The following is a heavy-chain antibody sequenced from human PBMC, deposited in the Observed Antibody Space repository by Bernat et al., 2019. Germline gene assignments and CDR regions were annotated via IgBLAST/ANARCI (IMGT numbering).Heavy chain of an antibody. Sequence: VQLLESGGGLVQPGGSLRLSCAASGFTFSDYAMSWVRQAPGKRLVWVAVISYDGSNKYYADSVKGRFTISRENSKNKLYLQMNSLRSEETAVYYCAKNGNGRYWYVGLWGRGNLVT. CDR2: ISYDGSNK. CDR3: AKNGNGRYWYVGL. V-gene: IGHV3-30*18. J-gene: IGHJ2*01. D-gene: IGHD4-23*01. CDR1: GFTFSDYA.